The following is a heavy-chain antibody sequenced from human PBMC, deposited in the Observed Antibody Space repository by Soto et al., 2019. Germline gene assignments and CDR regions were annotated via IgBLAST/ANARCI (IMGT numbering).Heavy chain of an antibody. D-gene: IGHD3-3*01. V-gene: IGHV3-30-3*01. CDR2: ISYDGSNK. CDR1: GFTFSSYA. J-gene: IGHJ6*02. Sequence: QVQLVESGGGVVQPGRSLRLSCAASGFTFSSYAMHWVRQAPGKGLEWVAVISYDGSNKYYADSVKGRFTISRDNSKNTLYLQMNSLRAEDTAVYYCAASHHYDFWSGYPSPYYYYGMDVWGQGTPVTVSS. CDR3: AASHHYDFWSGYPSPYYYYGMDV.